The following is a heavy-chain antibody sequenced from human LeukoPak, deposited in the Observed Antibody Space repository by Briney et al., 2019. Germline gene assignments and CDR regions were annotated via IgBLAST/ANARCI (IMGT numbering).Heavy chain of an antibody. CDR3: ARRFYDFWSGEGWFDP. Sequence: GESLKISCKGSGYSFTSYWIGWVRQMPGKGLEWMGIIYPGDSDTRYSPSFQGQVTISADKSISTAYLQWSSLKASDTAMYHCARRFYDFWSGEGWFDPWGQGTLVTVSS. J-gene: IGHJ5*02. CDR1: GYSFTSYW. V-gene: IGHV5-51*01. D-gene: IGHD3-3*01. CDR2: IYPGDSDT.